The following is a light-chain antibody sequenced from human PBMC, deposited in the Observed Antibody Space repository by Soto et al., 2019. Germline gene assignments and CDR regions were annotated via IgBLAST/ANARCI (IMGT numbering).Light chain of an antibody. V-gene: IGLV1-40*01. J-gene: IGLJ2*01. CDR3: QSYDSSLSAL. CDR1: SSNIGAGYD. Sequence: QSVLTQPPSVSGAPGQRVTISCTGSSSNIGAGYDVHWYQQLPGTAPKLLIYGNSNRPSGVPDRFSGSXXGTSASLAITGLQAEDEADYYCQSYDSSLSALFGGGTKLTVL. CDR2: GNS.